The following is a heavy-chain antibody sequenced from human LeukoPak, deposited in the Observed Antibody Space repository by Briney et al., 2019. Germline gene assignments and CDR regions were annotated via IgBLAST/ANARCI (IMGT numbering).Heavy chain of an antibody. Sequence: ASVKVSCKASGYAFTGYYMHWVRQAPGQGLEWMGWINLNSGDRNYAQKFQGRVTMTRDTSSSTAYMEVSRLRSDDTAVYYCARVSGLYHDTSGRIFDYWGQGTLVTVSS. CDR1: GYAFTGYY. D-gene: IGHD3-22*01. V-gene: IGHV1-2*02. CDR2: INLNSGDR. J-gene: IGHJ4*02. CDR3: ARVSGLYHDTSGRIFDY.